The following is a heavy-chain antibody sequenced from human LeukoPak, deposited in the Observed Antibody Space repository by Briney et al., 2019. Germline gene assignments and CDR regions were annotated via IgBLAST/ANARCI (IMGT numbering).Heavy chain of an antibody. CDR2: IYYSGST. CDR3: AMNWGATSSYDY. V-gene: IGHV4-61*05. Sequence: SETLSLTCTVSGVSISSSNSYWGWIRQPPGKGLEWIGYIYYSGSTNYNPSLKSRVTISVDTSKNQFSLKLSSVTAADTAVYYCAMNWGATSSYDYWGQGTLVTVSS. D-gene: IGHD1-26*01. CDR1: GVSISSSNSY. J-gene: IGHJ4*02.